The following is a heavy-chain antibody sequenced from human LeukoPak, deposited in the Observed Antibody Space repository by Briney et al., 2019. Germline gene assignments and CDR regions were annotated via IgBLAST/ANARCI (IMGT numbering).Heavy chain of an antibody. J-gene: IGHJ4*02. D-gene: IGHD4-23*01. CDR2: IYSGGST. Sequence: GGSLRLSCAASGFTVSSNYMSWVRQAPGKGLEWVSVIYSGGSTYYADSVKGRFTISRDNSKNTLYLQMNSLRAEDTAVYYCARGQGSNYGGNGVDYWGQGTLVTVSS. V-gene: IGHV3-66*02. CDR1: GFTVSSNY. CDR3: ARGQGSNYGGNGVDY.